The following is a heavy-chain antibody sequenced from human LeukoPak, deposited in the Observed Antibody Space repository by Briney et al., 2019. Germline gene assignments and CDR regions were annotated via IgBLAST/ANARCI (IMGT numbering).Heavy chain of an antibody. Sequence: PGGSLRLSCAASGFTFSSYAMSWVRQAPGKGLEWVSAISGSGGSTYYADSVKGRFTISRDNSKNTLYLQMNSLRAEDTAVYYCARDGSSSGSPFDYWGQGTLVTVSS. D-gene: IGHD3-22*01. CDR3: ARDGSSSGSPFDY. CDR1: GFTFSSYA. V-gene: IGHV3-23*01. J-gene: IGHJ4*02. CDR2: ISGSGGST.